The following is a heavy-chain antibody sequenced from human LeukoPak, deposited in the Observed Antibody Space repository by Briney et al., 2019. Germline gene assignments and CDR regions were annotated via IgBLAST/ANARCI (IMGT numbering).Heavy chain of an antibody. CDR3: ARVKYDFWSGYYSEADYYYYMDV. D-gene: IGHD3-3*01. Sequence: ASVKVSCKASGYTFTSYDINWVRQATGQGLEWMGWMNPNSGNTDYAQKFQGRVTMTRNTSISTAYMELSSLRSEDTAVYYCARVKYDFWSGYYSEADYYYYMDVWGKGTTVTVSS. V-gene: IGHV1-8*01. J-gene: IGHJ6*03. CDR2: MNPNSGNT. CDR1: GYTFTSYD.